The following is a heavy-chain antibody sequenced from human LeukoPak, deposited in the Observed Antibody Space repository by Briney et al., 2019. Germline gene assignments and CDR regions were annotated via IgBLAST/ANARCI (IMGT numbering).Heavy chain of an antibody. CDR1: GFTFSSYS. CDR3: ATPAAGPGAEYSLY. J-gene: IGHJ1*01. CDR2: IDFTSRYI. D-gene: IGHD6-13*01. V-gene: IGHV3-21*01. Sequence: GGSLRLSCAASGFTFSSYSMNWVRQAPRKGLEWVSSIDFTSRYIYNADSVKGRFTTSRDNAKNSLDLQMNSLKVEDTAVYYCATPAAGPGAEYSLYWGQGTLVIVSS.